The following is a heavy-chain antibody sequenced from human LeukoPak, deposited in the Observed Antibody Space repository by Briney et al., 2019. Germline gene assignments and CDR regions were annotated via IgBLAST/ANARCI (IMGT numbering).Heavy chain of an antibody. CDR1: GFTFDDYG. D-gene: IGHD4-17*01. J-gene: IGHJ4*02. V-gene: IGHV3-20*04. CDR3: AKDYYGDYTAPFDY. Sequence: GGSLRLSCAASGFTFDDYGMSWVRQAPGKGLEWVSGINWNGGSTGYADSVKGRFTISRDNAKNSLYLQMNSLRAEDTAVYYCAKDYYGDYTAPFDYWGQGTLVTVSS. CDR2: INWNGGST.